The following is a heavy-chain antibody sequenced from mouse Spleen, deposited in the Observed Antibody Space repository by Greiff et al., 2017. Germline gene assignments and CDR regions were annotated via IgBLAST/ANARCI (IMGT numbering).Heavy chain of an antibody. V-gene: IGHV1-26*01. Sequence: VQLQQSGPELVKPGASVKISCKASGYTFTDYYMNWVKQSHGKSLEWIGDINPNNGGTSYNQKFKGKATLTVDKSSSTAYMELRSLTSEDSAVYYCARSMIYYDYDGAMDYWGQGTSVTVSS. J-gene: IGHJ4*01. CDR2: INPNNGGT. D-gene: IGHD2-4*01. CDR1: GYTFTDYY. CDR3: ARSMIYYDYDGAMDY.